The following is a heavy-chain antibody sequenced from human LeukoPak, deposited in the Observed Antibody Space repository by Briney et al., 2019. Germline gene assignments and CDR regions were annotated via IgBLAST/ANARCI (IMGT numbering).Heavy chain of an antibody. Sequence: GGSLRPSCAASGFTVSSNYMSWVRQAPGKGLEWVSAISGSGGSTYYADSVKGRFTISRDNSKNTLYLQMNSLRAEDTAVYYCACGGIVVPFDYWGQGTLVTVSS. CDR1: GFTVSSNY. V-gene: IGHV3-23*01. J-gene: IGHJ4*02. CDR3: ACGGIVVPFDY. D-gene: IGHD1-26*01. CDR2: ISGSGGST.